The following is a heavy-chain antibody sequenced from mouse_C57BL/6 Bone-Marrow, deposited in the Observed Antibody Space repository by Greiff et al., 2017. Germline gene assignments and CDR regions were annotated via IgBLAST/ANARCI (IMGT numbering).Heavy chain of an antibody. D-gene: IGHD2-3*01. Sequence: VKLMESGAELVRPGASVTLSCKASGYTFTDYEMHWVKQTPVHGLEWIGAIDPETGGTAYNQKFKGKAILTADKSSSTAYMELRSLTSEDSAVYYCTGGGGWLLPFAYWGQGTLVTVSA. CDR1: GYTFTDYE. CDR3: TGGGGWLLPFAY. CDR2: IDPETGGT. J-gene: IGHJ3*01. V-gene: IGHV1-15*01.